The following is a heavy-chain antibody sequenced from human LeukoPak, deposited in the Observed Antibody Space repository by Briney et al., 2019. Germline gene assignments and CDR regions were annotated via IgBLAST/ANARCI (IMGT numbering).Heavy chain of an antibody. D-gene: IGHD6-19*01. CDR2: INPNSGGT. V-gene: IGHV1-2*02. Sequence: ASVKVSCKASGYTFTGYYMHWVRQAPGQGLEWMGWINPNSGGTNYAQKFQDRVTMTRDTSISTAYMELSRLRSDDTAVYYCARDRTRTGYSSGWYHDYWGQGTLVTVSS. J-gene: IGHJ4*02. CDR3: ARDRTRTGYSSGWYHDY. CDR1: GYTFTGYY.